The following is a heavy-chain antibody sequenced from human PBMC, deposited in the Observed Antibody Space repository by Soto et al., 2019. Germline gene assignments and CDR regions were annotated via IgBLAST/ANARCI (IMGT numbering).Heavy chain of an antibody. CDR2: ISAYNGNT. Sequence: VQLVQSGPEVKKPGASVKVSCKASGYTFISFGITWVRQAPGQGLEWMGWISAYNGNTNYPQKVQGRVTMTTDTSTSTAYMELRSLRSDDTAVYYCARDKTVAGPRGPSRSYYDYYGMDVWGQGTTVTVSS. V-gene: IGHV1-18*01. D-gene: IGHD6-19*01. CDR3: ARDKTVAGPRGPSRSYYDYYGMDV. CDR1: GYTFISFG. J-gene: IGHJ6*01.